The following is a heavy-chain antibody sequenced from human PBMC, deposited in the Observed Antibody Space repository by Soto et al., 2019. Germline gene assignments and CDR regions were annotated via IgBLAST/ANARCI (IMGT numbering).Heavy chain of an antibody. V-gene: IGHV1-8*01. CDR1: GYTFTSYD. Sequence: GASVKVSCKASGYTFTSYDINWVRQATGQGLEWMGWMNPNSGSTGYAQKFQGRVTMTRNTSISTAYMELSSLRSEDTAVYCCARGLYPIARNWFDPWGQGTLVTVSS. D-gene: IGHD2-2*02. J-gene: IGHJ5*02. CDR3: ARGLYPIARNWFDP. CDR2: MNPNSGST.